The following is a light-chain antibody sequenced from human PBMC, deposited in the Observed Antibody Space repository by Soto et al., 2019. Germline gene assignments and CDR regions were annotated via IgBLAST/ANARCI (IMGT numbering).Light chain of an antibody. Sequence: EIVLTQSPGTLSLSPGDTAALSCRASQSVSNNYLAWYQQKPGQAPRLLIYVASSRATGIPARFSGSASGTDFTLTISRLEPEDFAVYYCQQYGTSPRMFGQGTKVEIK. CDR1: QSVSNNY. CDR3: QQYGTSPRM. V-gene: IGKV3-20*01. CDR2: VAS. J-gene: IGKJ1*01.